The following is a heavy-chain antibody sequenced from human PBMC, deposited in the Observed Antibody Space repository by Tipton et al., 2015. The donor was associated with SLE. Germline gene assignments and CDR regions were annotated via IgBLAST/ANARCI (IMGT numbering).Heavy chain of an antibody. Sequence: TLSLTCTVSGGSSSSYYWSWIRQPPGEGLALIGYIYTSGSTNYNPSLKSRVTISVDTSKIQFSLKLGSVTAADTAVYYCAGHGGSKSSGTTRGWFDPWGQGTLVTVSS. J-gene: IGHJ5*02. CDR1: GGSSSSYY. CDR2: IYTSGST. D-gene: IGHD1-7*01. V-gene: IGHV4-4*09. CDR3: AGHGGSKSSGTTRGWFDP.